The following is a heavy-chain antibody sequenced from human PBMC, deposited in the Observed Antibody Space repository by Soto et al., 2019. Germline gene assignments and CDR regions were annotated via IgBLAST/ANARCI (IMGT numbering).Heavy chain of an antibody. CDR1: GFSLDDYT. Sequence: EVQLVESGGDLLQPGGSLRLSCAGFGFSLDDYTMHWVRQAPGKGLEWVSGITWNSDKRAYAASVRGRFTVSKDSAKNSLYLEINSLRIEDTALYYCAKGVQRTWNEMDVWGQGTAVIVSS. CDR3: AKGVQRTWNEMDV. D-gene: IGHD1-1*01. J-gene: IGHJ6*02. CDR2: ITWNSDKR. V-gene: IGHV3-9*01.